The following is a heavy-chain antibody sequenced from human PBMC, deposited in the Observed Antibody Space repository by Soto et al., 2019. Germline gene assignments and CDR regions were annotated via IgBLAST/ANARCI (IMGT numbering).Heavy chain of an antibody. CDR3: ARDLAAADY. D-gene: IGHD6-13*01. V-gene: IGHV1-46*01. J-gene: IGHJ4*02. CDR2: INPNGGST. Sequence: QVHLVLSGAEVKKPGASVKVSCKASGYIFINYYIHWVRQAPGQGLEWIGIINPNGGSTNYAQKLRGRVNMARDTSTSTVYMDLTSLRSDDTAVYFCARDLAAADYWGQGTLVTVSS. CDR1: GYIFINYY.